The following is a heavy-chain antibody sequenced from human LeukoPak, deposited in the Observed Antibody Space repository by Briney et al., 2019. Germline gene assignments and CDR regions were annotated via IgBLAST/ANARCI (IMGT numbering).Heavy chain of an antibody. D-gene: IGHD3-3*01. V-gene: IGHV3-30*04. CDR1: GFTFISYA. CDR2: ISYDGKNK. Sequence: PGRSLRLSCAGSGFTFISYAMHWVRQAPGKGLEWVAVISYDGKNKYYADSVEGRFTISRDNLKNTLYMEMDSLRVEDTAVYYCARDRFLGVSAAFDIWGQGTTVIVSS. J-gene: IGHJ3*02. CDR3: ARDRFLGVSAAFDI.